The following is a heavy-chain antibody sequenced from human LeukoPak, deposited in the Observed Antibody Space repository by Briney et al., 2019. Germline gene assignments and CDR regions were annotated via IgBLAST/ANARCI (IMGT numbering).Heavy chain of an antibody. CDR1: GGTFSSYA. Sequence: ASVKVSCKASGGTFSSYAISWVRQAPGQGLEWTGGIIPIFDTANYAQKFQGRVTITADESTSTAYMELSSLRSEDTAVYYCARGRDTYYDFWSGYNSWFDPWGQGTLVTVSS. D-gene: IGHD3-3*01. J-gene: IGHJ5*02. V-gene: IGHV1-69*13. CDR2: IIPIFDTA. CDR3: ARGRDTYYDFWSGYNSWFDP.